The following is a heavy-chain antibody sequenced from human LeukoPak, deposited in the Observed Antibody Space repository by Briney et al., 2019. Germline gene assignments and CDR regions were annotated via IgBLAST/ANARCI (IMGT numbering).Heavy chain of an antibody. V-gene: IGHV3-21*01. CDR1: GFTFSSYS. CDR2: ISSSSSYI. CDR3: ARDLRYYYDSSGSY. J-gene: IGHJ4*02. Sequence: TGGSLRLSCAASGFTFSSYSMNWVRQAPGKGLEWVSSISSSSSYIYYADSVKGRFTISRDNAKNSLYLQMNSLRAEDTAVYYCARDLRYYYDSSGSYWGQGTLVTVSS. D-gene: IGHD3-22*01.